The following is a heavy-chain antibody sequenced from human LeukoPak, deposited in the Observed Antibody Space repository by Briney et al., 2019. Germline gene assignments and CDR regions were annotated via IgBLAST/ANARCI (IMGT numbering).Heavy chain of an antibody. CDR3: AKDTSAWWYHRAYMNV. Sequence: PGGSLRLSCAASGFTFSDYAMSWVRHAPGGGLECVSAINGRGDETFHADSVKGRFTTSRHNSKNTLSLQMSSLRVEDSAVDFCAKDTSAWWYHRAYMNVWGTGTTVTVSS. V-gene: IGHV3-23*01. CDR1: GFTFSDYA. J-gene: IGHJ6*03. CDR2: INGRGDET. D-gene: IGHD2-15*01.